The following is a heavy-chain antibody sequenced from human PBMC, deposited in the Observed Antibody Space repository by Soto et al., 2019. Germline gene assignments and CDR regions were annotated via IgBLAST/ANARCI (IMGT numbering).Heavy chain of an antibody. D-gene: IGHD3-10*01. CDR3: ARSRSGAVADSFDF. J-gene: IGHJ4*02. CDR1: GFTFSRYA. CDR2: ISRDGTNK. V-gene: IGHV3-30*04. Sequence: QVQVVESGGGVVQPGRSLRLSCAASGFTFSRYAIHWVRQAPGKGLEWVAVISRDGTNKYYVDSVKGRFTISRDNSRNTLYLQMNSLGYEDAAVYYCARSRSGAVADSFDFWGQGTLVTVSS.